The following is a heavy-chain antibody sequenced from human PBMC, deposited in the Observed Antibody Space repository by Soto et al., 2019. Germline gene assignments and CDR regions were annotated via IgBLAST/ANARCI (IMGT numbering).Heavy chain of an antibody. CDR1: GFSLSTTGVG. Sequence: QITLKESGPTLVKPTQTLTLTCSFSGFSLSTTGVGVGWIRQSPGKALEWLAIIYWDNDKRYSPSLKSRVTSTKDTSQTQVVLTGTNMDPVDTGTYYCARSLWFGELHWGQGALVTVSS. CDR2: IYWDNDK. J-gene: IGHJ4*02. D-gene: IGHD3-10*01. CDR3: ARSLWFGELH. V-gene: IGHV2-5*02.